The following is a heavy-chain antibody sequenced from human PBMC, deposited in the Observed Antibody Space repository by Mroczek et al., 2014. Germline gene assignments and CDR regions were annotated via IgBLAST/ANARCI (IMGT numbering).Heavy chain of an antibody. Sequence: QVQLQQWGAGLLKPSETLSLTCAVYGGSFSGYYWSWIRQPPGKGLEWIGEINHSGSTNYNPSLKSRVTISVDTSKNQFSLKLSSVTAADTAVYYCATLQDFWSGYYTGIQDYWGQGTLVTVSS. CDR2: INHSGST. CDR1: GGSFSGYY. J-gene: IGHJ4*02. V-gene: IGHV4-34*01. D-gene: IGHD3-3*01. CDR3: ATLQDFWSGYYTGIQDY.